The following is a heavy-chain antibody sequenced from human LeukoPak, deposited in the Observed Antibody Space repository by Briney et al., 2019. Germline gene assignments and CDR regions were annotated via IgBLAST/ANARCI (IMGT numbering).Heavy chain of an antibody. Sequence: KPSETLSLTCAVYGGSFSGYYWSWIRKPPGKGLEWIGEINHSGSTNYNPSLKSRVTISVDTSKNQFSLKLSSVTAADTAVYYCARDAPAGDYGDYPHYSDYWGQGTLVTVSS. CDR2: INHSGST. V-gene: IGHV4-34*01. CDR3: ARDAPAGDYGDYPHYSDY. D-gene: IGHD4-17*01. J-gene: IGHJ4*02. CDR1: GGSFSGYY.